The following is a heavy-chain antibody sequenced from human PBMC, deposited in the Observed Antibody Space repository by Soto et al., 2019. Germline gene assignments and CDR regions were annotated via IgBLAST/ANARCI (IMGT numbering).Heavy chain of an antibody. CDR1: GFTFDDYA. Sequence: GGSLRLSCVASGFTFDDYAMHWVRQAPGKGLEWVSGISWNSGSIGYADSVKGRFTISRDNAKNSLYLQMNSLRAEDTALYYCSKALIYGMDVWGQGTTVTVSS. D-gene: IGHD3-22*01. V-gene: IGHV3-9*01. CDR2: ISWNSGSI. CDR3: SKALIYGMDV. J-gene: IGHJ6*02.